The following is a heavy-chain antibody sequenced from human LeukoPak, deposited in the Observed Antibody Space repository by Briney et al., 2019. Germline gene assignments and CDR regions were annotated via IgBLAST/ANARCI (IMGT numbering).Heavy chain of an antibody. CDR1: GYTFTSHG. Sequence: GASVTVSCTASGYTFTSHGISWVRQAPGQGPEWMGWINPNSGGTNYAQKFQGWVIMTRDTSISTAYMELSRLRSDDTAVYYCATSGTTESAFDIWGQGTLVTVSS. CDR3: ATSGTTESAFDI. D-gene: IGHD1-7*01. V-gene: IGHV1-2*04. J-gene: IGHJ3*02. CDR2: INPNSGGT.